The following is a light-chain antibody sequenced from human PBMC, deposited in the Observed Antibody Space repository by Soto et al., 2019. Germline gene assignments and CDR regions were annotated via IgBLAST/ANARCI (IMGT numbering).Light chain of an antibody. CDR1: SSDVGGYNY. CDR2: DVS. J-gene: IGLJ2*01. CDR3: SSYTSSGTLVV. V-gene: IGLV2-14*03. Sequence: QSALTQPASVSGSPGQSITISCTGTSSDVGGYNYVSWYQHHPCKAPKLMIYDVSNRPSGVSNRFSGSKSGNTASLTISGLQAEDGADYYCSSYTSSGTLVVVGGGTKLTVL.